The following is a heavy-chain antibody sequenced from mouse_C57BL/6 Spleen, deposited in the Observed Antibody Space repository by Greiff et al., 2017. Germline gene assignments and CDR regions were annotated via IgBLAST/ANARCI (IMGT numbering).Heavy chain of an antibody. D-gene: IGHD1-1*01. J-gene: IGHJ4*01. Sequence: EVKLVESGPGLVKPSQSLSLTCSVTGYSITSGYYWNWIRQFPGNKLEWMGYISYDGSNNYNPSLKNRISITRDTSKNQFFLKLNSVTTEDTATYYCARETVVATRYYAMDYWGQGTSVTVSS. CDR2: ISYDGSN. CDR1: GYSITSGYY. V-gene: IGHV3-6*01. CDR3: ARETVVATRYYAMDY.